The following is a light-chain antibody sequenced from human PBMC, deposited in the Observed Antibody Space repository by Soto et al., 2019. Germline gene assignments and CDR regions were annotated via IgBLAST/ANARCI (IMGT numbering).Light chain of an antibody. V-gene: IGKV3-15*01. CDR2: GAS. CDR1: QSTGSN. J-gene: IGKJ4*01. Sequence: EIVMTQSPATLSVSPGERATLSCWASQSTGSNLAWYQQKPGQAPRLLIYGASTRATGIPARFSGSGSGTDFTLTISSLEPEDFAVYYCQQRSNPLTFGGGTKVEIK. CDR3: QQRSNPLT.